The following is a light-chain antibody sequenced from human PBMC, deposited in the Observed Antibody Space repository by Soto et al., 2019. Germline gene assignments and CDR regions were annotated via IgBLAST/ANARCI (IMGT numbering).Light chain of an antibody. V-gene: IGLV2-23*01. Sequence: QSVLTQPASVSGSPGQSVTISCTGTSSDFGNYKFVSWYQHHPGTVPKVIIYETSKRPSGVSDRFSGSKSGNTASLTISGLQAEDEADYYCFSFTSTNTHVFGSGTNVTVL. CDR3: FSFTSTNTHV. CDR2: ETS. J-gene: IGLJ1*01. CDR1: SSDFGNYKF.